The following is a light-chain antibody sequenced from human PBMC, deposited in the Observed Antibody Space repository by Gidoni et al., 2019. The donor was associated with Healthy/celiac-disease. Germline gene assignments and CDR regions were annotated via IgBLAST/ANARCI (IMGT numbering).Light chain of an antibody. CDR3: QQYNKWPFT. Sequence: EIVMTQSPATLSLSPRERATLSCRASQSVSSNLAWYHQKTGQAPRLLIYGASTRATGIPARFSGSGSGTEFTLTISSLQYEDFAVYYCQQYNKWPFTFGPGTKVEIK. J-gene: IGKJ3*01. CDR2: GAS. CDR1: QSVSSN. V-gene: IGKV3-15*01.